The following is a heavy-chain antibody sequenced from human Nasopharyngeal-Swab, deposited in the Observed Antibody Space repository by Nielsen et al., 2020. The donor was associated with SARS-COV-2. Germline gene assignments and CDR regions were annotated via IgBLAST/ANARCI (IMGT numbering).Heavy chain of an antibody. CDR1: GFTFNNYN. CDR3: ARDGLDYDFWSAYFMDV. D-gene: IGHD3-3*01. V-gene: IGHV3-21*01. CDR2: ISSSSSYI. Sequence: GESLKISCAASGFTFNNYNFNWVRQAPGKGLEWVSYISSSSSYIYYADSVKGRFTISRDNAKNSLYLQIKRLRAEDTAVYYCARDGLDYDFWSAYFMDVWGQGTTVTVSS. J-gene: IGHJ6*02.